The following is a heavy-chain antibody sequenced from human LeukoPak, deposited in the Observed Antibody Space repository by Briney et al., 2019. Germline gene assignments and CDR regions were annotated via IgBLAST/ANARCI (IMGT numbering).Heavy chain of an antibody. CDR3: ARDGVGVGSTKLDY. D-gene: IGHD1-26*01. J-gene: IGHJ4*02. V-gene: IGHV3-48*03. CDR2: IRESGTSV. Sequence: GGSLRLSCAVSGFTPNSYEMMWVRQAPGKGLEWISYIRESGTSVYADSVKGRFTVSRDNAKNSVYLEMNDLRVEDTAVYYCARDGVGVGSTKLDYWGQGTLVTVSS. CDR1: GFTPNSYE.